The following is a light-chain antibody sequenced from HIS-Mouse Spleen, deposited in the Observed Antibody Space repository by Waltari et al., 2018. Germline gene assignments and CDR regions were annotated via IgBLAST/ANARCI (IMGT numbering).Light chain of an antibody. CDR2: RNT. J-gene: IGLJ3*02. Sequence: SVLTQPPSASGTPGQRVTISCSGSSSNIGSNYVYWYQQLPGTAPKLLIYRNTRRPSGVTYRFSGSKSGTSASLAISGLRSEDEADYYCAAWDDSLSGPVFGGGTKLTVL. CDR1: SSNIGSNY. V-gene: IGLV1-47*01. CDR3: AAWDDSLSGPV.